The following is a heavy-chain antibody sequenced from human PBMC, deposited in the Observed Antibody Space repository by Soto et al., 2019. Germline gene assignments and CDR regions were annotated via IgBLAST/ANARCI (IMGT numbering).Heavy chain of an antibody. Sequence: EVQLLESGGGLVQPGGSLRLSCAASGFTFSTQVMSWVRQAPGKGLEWVSAMSGSRGYTYYADSVKGRFTLSRENSKNTLYLQMNILTAEDTAVYYCAKISCRSTNCYVVSGAGSHFDSWGQGTLVIVSS. D-gene: IGHD2-2*01. CDR3: AKISCRSTNCYVVSGAGSHFDS. V-gene: IGHV3-23*01. CDR2: MSGSRGYT. CDR1: GFTFSTQV. J-gene: IGHJ4*02.